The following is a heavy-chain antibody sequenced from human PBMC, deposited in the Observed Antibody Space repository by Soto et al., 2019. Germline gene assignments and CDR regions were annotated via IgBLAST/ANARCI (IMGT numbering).Heavy chain of an antibody. CDR1: GFTFSSYD. CDR2: IGTAGVT. V-gene: IGHV3-13*01. CDR3: ARSPRGGTTGNYYYYYGMDV. Sequence: GGSLRLSCAASGFTFSSYDMHWVRQATGKGLEWVSAIGTAGVTYYPGSVKGRFTISRENAKNSLYLQMNSLRAEDTAVYYCARSPRGGTTGNYYYYYGMDVWGQGTTVTVSS. J-gene: IGHJ6*02. D-gene: IGHD1-1*01.